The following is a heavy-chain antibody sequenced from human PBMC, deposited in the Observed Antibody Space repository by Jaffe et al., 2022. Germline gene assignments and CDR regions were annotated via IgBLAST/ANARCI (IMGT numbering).Heavy chain of an antibody. V-gene: IGHV4-34*01. Sequence: QVQLQQWGAGLLKPSETLSLTCAVYGGSFSGYYWSWIRQPPGKGLEWIGEINHSGSTNYNPSLKSRVTISVDTSKNQFSLKLSSVTAADTAVYYCARRGYGDYGLGYWGQGTLVTVSS. D-gene: IGHD4-17*01. J-gene: IGHJ4*02. CDR2: INHSGST. CDR3: ARRGYGDYGLGY. CDR1: GGSFSGYY.